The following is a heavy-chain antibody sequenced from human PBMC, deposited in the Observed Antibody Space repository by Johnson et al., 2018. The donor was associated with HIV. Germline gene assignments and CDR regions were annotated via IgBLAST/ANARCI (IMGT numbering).Heavy chain of an antibody. V-gene: IGHV3-20*04. CDR2: INWNGGST. Sequence: VQLVESGGGVVRPGGSQRLSCAASGFTFDDYGMSWVRQAPGKGLEWVSGINWNGGSTGYADSVKGRFTISRDNAKNSLYLQMNSLRAEDTAVYFCVRDRGWLQSIPDFFDIWGQGTMVTVSS. D-gene: IGHD5-24*01. J-gene: IGHJ3*02. CDR3: VRDRGWLQSIPDFFDI. CDR1: GFTFDDYG.